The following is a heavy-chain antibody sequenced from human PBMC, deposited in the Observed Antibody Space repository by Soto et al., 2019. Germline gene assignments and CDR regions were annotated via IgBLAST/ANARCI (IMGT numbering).Heavy chain of an antibody. Sequence: GGSLRLSCAASGFTFSSYAMSWVRQAPGKGLEWVSAISGSGGSTYYADSVKVRFTISRDNSKNMLYLQMNSLRAEDTAVYYCAKRGGDYYDSSGPLDYWGQGTMVTVYS. V-gene: IGHV3-23*01. J-gene: IGHJ4*02. D-gene: IGHD3-22*01. CDR3: AKRGGDYYDSSGPLDY. CDR2: ISGSGGST. CDR1: GFTFSSYA.